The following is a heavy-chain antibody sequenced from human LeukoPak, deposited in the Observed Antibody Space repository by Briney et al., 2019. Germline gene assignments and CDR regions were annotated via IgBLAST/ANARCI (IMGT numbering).Heavy chain of an antibody. Sequence: ASVKVSCKASGYTFTGYYMHWVRQAPGQGLEWMGWISAYNGNTNYAQKLQGRVTMTTDTSTSTAYMELRSLRSDDTAVYYCARGDPADLDYWGQGTLVTVSS. D-gene: IGHD6-13*01. CDR3: ARGDPADLDY. CDR2: ISAYNGNT. CDR1: GYTFTGYY. V-gene: IGHV1-18*04. J-gene: IGHJ4*02.